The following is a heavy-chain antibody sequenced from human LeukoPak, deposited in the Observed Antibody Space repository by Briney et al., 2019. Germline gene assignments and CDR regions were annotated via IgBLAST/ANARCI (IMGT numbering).Heavy chain of an antibody. CDR1: GFTFDDYG. J-gene: IGHJ4*02. D-gene: IGHD4-23*01. Sequence: GGSLRLSCAASGFTFDDYGMGWIRQAPGKGLEWVSGINWNGGSTGYADSVKGRFTISRDNAKNSLYLQMNSLRAEGTALYYCARDDYGGQFDHWGQGTLVTVSS. V-gene: IGHV3-20*04. CDR2: INWNGGST. CDR3: ARDDYGGQFDH.